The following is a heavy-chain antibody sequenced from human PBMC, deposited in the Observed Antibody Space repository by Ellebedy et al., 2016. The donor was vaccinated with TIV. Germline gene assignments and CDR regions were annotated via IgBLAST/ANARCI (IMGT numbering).Heavy chain of an antibody. D-gene: IGHD4-23*01. CDR2: INYDGSET. Sequence: PGGSLRLSCAASGFTFSSYWMTWVRQAPGKGLEWVANINYDGSETYYVDSMKGRFTISRDNAKNSLYLQMNRLRTEETAVYYCARDPVGVGPAFDIWGQGTMVTVSS. V-gene: IGHV3-7*03. CDR1: GFTFSSYW. J-gene: IGHJ3*02. CDR3: ARDPVGVGPAFDI.